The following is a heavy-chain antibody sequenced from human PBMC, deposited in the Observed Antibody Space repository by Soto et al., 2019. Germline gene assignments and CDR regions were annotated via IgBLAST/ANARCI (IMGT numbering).Heavy chain of an antibody. CDR3: ATLRGLGVVSPYFDY. CDR1: GGSISSGGYS. D-gene: IGHD3-10*01. J-gene: IGHJ4*02. V-gene: IGHV4-30-2*01. Sequence: SETLSLTCAVSGGSISSGGYSWNWIRQPPGKGLEWIGYIYQSGSTHYNPSLKGRVTISVDRSKNQFSLKLRSVTAADTAVYFCATLRGLGVVSPYFDYWGQGLMVTVSS. CDR2: IYQSGST.